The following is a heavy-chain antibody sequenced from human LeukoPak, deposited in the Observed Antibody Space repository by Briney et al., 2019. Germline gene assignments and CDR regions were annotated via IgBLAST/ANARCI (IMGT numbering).Heavy chain of an antibody. J-gene: IGHJ5*02. D-gene: IGHD3-22*01. Sequence: ASVKVSCKASGYTFTGYYMHWVRQAPGQGLEWMGWINPNSGGTNYAQKFQGRVTMTRDTSISTAYMELSSLRSEDTAVYYCARDRDSSGYYYFRWFDPWGQGTLVTVSS. CDR3: ARDRDSSGYYYFRWFDP. CDR1: GYTFTGYY. V-gene: IGHV1-2*02. CDR2: INPNSGGT.